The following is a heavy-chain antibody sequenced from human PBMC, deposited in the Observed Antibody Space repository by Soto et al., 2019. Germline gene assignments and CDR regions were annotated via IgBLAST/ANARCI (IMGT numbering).Heavy chain of an antibody. CDR1: GFTFSSYG. Sequence: GGSLRLSCAASGFTFSSYGMHWVRQAPGKGLEWVAVISYDGSNKYYADSVKGRFTISRDNSKNTLYLQMNSLRAEDTAVYYCAKEVDPNENYYYYYGMDVWGQGTTVTVSS. V-gene: IGHV3-30*18. CDR2: ISYDGSNK. J-gene: IGHJ6*02. CDR3: AKEVDPNENYYYYYGMDV. D-gene: IGHD5-12*01.